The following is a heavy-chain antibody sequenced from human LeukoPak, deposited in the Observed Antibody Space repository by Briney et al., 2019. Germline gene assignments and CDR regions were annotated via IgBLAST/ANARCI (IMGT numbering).Heavy chain of an antibody. V-gene: IGHV3-48*04. D-gene: IGHD6-19*01. CDR3: ARDGGITSGWYYLDY. CDR2: ISSSSSTI. Sequence: PGGSLRLSCAASGFTFSSYSMNWVRQAPGKGLEWVSYISSSSSTIYYADSVKGRFTISRDNAKNSLYLQMNSLRAEDTAVYYCARDGGITSGWYYLDYWGQGTLVTVSS. CDR1: GFTFSSYS. J-gene: IGHJ4*02.